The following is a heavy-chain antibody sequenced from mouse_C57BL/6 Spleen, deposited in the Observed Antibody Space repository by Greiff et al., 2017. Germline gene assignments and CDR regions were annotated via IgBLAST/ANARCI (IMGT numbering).Heavy chain of an antibody. D-gene: IGHD1-1*01. Sequence: EVKVEESGGGLVKPGGSLKLSCAASGSTFSSYAMSWVRQTPEKRLEWVATISDGGSYTYYPDNVKGRFTISRDNAKNNLYLQMSHLKSEDTAMYYCAREREENYYGSHYYAMDYWGQGTSVTVSS. CDR3: AREREENYYGSHYYAMDY. CDR1: GSTFSSYA. J-gene: IGHJ4*01. CDR2: ISDGGSYT. V-gene: IGHV5-4*01.